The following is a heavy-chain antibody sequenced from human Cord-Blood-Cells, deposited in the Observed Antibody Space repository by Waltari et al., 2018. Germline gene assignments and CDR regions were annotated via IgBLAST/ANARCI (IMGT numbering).Heavy chain of an antibody. J-gene: IGHJ4*02. CDR1: GSTFSRSG. CDR2: IWYDGSNK. Sequence: QVQLVESGGGVVQPGRSLRPSCAASGSTFSRSGVQWVRQAPGKGLEWVAVIWYDGSNKYYADSVKGRFTISRDNSKNTLYLQMNSLRAEDTAVYYCARLYSNIDYWGQGTLVTVSS. CDR3: ARLYSNIDY. D-gene: IGHD4-4*01. V-gene: IGHV3-33*01.